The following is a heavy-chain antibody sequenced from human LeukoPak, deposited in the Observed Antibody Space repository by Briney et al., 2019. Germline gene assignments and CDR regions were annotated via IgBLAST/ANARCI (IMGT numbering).Heavy chain of an antibody. Sequence: RASVKVSCKASGYTFTSYYMHWVRQAPGQGLEWMGIINPSGGSTSYAQKFQGRVTMTRDTSTSTVYMELSSLRSEDTAVYYCARGYCSGGSCLTDYGMDVWGKGTTVTVSS. CDR1: GYTFTSYY. J-gene: IGHJ6*04. D-gene: IGHD2-15*01. V-gene: IGHV1-46*01. CDR3: ARGYCSGGSCLTDYGMDV. CDR2: INPSGGST.